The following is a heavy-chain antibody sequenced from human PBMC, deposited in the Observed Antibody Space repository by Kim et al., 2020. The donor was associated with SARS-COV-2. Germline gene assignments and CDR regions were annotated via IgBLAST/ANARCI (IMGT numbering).Heavy chain of an antibody. CDR3: ARDDVAAADASWDLRNDGCDV. Sequence: GGSLRLSCVASGFTFSNFAMHWVRQVPGKGLEWVACIKHDGSNAKYTDSVKGRLSISRDDSKNTLYLQMNSLKPEDTAVYYCARDDVAAADASWDLRNDGCDVWGQGTLVTVSS. CDR1: GFTFSNFA. J-gene: IGHJ3*01. CDR2: IKHDGSNA. V-gene: IGHV3-30*04. D-gene: IGHD2-15*01.